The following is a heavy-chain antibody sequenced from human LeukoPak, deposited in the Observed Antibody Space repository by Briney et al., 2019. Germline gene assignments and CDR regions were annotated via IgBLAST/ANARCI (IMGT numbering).Heavy chain of an antibody. Sequence: SETLSLTCTVSGGSTSSYYWSWIRQPPGKGLEWIGYIYYSGSTNYNPSLKSRVTISVDTSKNQFSLKLSSVTAADTAVYYCARHCSGGSCWRSLDYWGQGTLVTVSS. V-gene: IGHV4-59*01. CDR1: GGSTSSYY. J-gene: IGHJ4*02. D-gene: IGHD2-15*01. CDR3: ARHCSGGSCWRSLDY. CDR2: IYYSGST.